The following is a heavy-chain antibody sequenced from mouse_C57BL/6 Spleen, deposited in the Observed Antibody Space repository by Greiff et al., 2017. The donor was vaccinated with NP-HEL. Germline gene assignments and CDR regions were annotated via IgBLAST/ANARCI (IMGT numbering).Heavy chain of an antibody. CDR3: AREYGSSYGAMDY. Sequence: VQLQQSGAELARPGASVKMSCKASGYTFTSYTMHWVKQRPGQGLEWIGYINPSSGYTKYNQKFKDKATLTADKSSSTAYMQLSSLTSEDSAVYYCAREYGSSYGAMDYWGQGTSVTVSS. CDR2: INPSSGYT. D-gene: IGHD1-1*01. J-gene: IGHJ4*01. V-gene: IGHV1-4*01. CDR1: GYTFTSYT.